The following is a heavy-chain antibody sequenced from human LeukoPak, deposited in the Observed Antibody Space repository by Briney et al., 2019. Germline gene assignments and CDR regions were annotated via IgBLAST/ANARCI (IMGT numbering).Heavy chain of an antibody. J-gene: IGHJ4*02. D-gene: IGHD3-9*01. CDR1: GYTLTELS. CDR2: FDPEDGET. V-gene: IGHV1-24*01. CDR3: ATGGGYDILTGFVY. Sequence: GASVKVSCKVSGYTLTELSMHWVRQAPGKGLEWMGGFDPEDGETIYAQKFQGRVTMTEDTSTDTAYMELSSLRSEDTAVYYCATGGGYDILTGFVYWGQGTLVTVS.